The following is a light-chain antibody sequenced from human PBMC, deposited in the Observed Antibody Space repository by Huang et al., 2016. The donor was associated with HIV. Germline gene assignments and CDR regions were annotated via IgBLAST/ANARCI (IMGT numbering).Light chain of an antibody. CDR2: AAS. CDR1: EGINRY. J-gene: IGKJ2*01. V-gene: IGKV1-39*01. Sequence: DIQLTQSPSFVSASVGDRVTITCRASEGINRYFNWYYQKAGKAPKLLIYAASTLQSGVPSRFSGSGSETHFTLTITSVQPEDFGTYYCQQSYITPRTFGQGTTL. CDR3: QQSYITPRT.